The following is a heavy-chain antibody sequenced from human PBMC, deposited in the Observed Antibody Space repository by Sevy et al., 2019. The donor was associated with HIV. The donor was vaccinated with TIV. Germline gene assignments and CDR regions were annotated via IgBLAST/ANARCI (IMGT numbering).Heavy chain of an antibody. D-gene: IGHD2-2*02. CDR1: GYTLTELS. Sequence: ASVKVSCKVSGYTLTELSMHWVRQAPGKGLEWMGGFDPEDGETIYAQKFQGRVTMTEDTSTDTAYMELSSLRSADTAVYYCATQSWGIVVVPAAIVPGAFDIWGQGTMVTVSS. J-gene: IGHJ3*02. CDR2: FDPEDGET. CDR3: ATQSWGIVVVPAAIVPGAFDI. V-gene: IGHV1-24*01.